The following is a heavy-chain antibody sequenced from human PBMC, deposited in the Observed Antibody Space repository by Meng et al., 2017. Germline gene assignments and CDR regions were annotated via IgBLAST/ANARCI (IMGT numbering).Heavy chain of an antibody. J-gene: IGHJ6*02. CDR3: ARAYYDILTGSPYYYYYGMDV. Sequence: ASVKVSCKASGYTFTGYYMHWVRQAPGQGLEWMGWINPNSGGTNYAQKFQGRVTMTRDTSISTAYMELSRLRSEDTAVYYCARAYYDILTGSPYYYYYGMDVWGQGTTVTVSS. V-gene: IGHV1-2*02. CDR2: INPNSGGT. CDR1: GYTFTGYY. D-gene: IGHD3-9*01.